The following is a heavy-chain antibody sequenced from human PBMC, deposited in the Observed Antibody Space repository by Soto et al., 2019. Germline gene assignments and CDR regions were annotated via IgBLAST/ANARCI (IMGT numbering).Heavy chain of an antibody. V-gene: IGHV3-23*01. J-gene: IGHJ4*02. CDR2: ITTNGHT. Sequence: EVHLLESGGVLVQPGESLRLSCETSGFTFSNCVMTWVRQPPGKRLEWVSVITTNGHTDYADSVKGRFTISRDNSKNTVYRPMNSLRAEDTAVYYCAKGLLNGRWYAADWGQGTLVTVSS. D-gene: IGHD6-13*01. CDR1: GFTFSNCV. CDR3: AKGLLNGRWYAAD.